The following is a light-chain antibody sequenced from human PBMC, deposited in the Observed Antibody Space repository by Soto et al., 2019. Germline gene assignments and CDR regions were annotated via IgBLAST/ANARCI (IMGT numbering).Light chain of an antibody. Sequence: QSALTQPASVSGSPGQSITISCTGTSSDIGGYDYVSWYQQHPGKAPKLMIFQVSHRPPGVSNRFSGSKSGNTASLTISGLQAEDEADYYCSSYTSSSTYVFGTGTKVTVL. CDR2: QVS. V-gene: IGLV2-14*01. J-gene: IGLJ1*01. CDR1: SSDIGGYDY. CDR3: SSYTSSSTYV.